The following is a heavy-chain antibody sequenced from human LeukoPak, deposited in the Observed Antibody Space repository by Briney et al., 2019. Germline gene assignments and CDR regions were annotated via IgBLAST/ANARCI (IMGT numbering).Heavy chain of an antibody. V-gene: IGHV3-30*04. J-gene: IGHJ4*02. CDR1: GFTFSSYA. CDR2: ISSDGSNK. D-gene: IGHD3-10*01. CDR3: AREVGSGSPGLGY. Sequence: GGSLRLSCAASGFTFSSYAMSWVRQAPGKGLEWVAGISSDGSNKYYADSVRGRFTFSRDNSENTLDLQMNSLSPEDTAVYYCAREVGSGSPGLGYWGQGTLVTVSS.